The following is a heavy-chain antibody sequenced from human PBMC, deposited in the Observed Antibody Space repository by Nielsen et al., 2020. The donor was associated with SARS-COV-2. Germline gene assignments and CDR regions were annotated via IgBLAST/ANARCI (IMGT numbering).Heavy chain of an antibody. D-gene: IGHD2-21*02. CDR2: IKPDGSEK. J-gene: IGHJ6*02. CDR3: SRGPRVTLRTYYGMDV. CDR1: GFTFSSLW. Sequence: GGSLRLSCAASGFTFSSLWMSWVRQVPGKGLEWVADIKPDGSEKFYVDSVKGRFTISRDNAKNSMSLQMNYLNTEDTGVYYCSRGPRVTLRTYYGMDVWGQGTLVTVSS. V-gene: IGHV3-7*03.